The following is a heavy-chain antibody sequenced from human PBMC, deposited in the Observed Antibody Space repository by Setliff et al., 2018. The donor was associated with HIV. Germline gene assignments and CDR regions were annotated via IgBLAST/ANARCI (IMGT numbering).Heavy chain of an antibody. CDR1: GDSVSGYY. CDR3: ARLGAENFGDYDWVDY. D-gene: IGHD5-12*01. CDR2: VHNSAGS. Sequence: SETLSLTCAVSGDSVSGYYWSWIRQPAGRGLEWIGRVHNSAGSDYNPSLKSRVTMSVDTSKNQFSLKLNSGTAADTAVYYCARLGAENFGDYDWVDYWGQGTLVTVSS. J-gene: IGHJ4*02. V-gene: IGHV4-59*10.